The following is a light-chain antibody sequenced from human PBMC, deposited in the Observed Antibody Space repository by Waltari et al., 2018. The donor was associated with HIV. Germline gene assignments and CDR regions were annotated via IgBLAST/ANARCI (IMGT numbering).Light chain of an antibody. V-gene: IGLV2-11*01. J-gene: IGLJ2*01. CDR1: SSDVGGYDY. Sequence: QPRSVSGSPGQSVTISCTGTSSDVGGYDYVSWYQQHPGKAPKVIISDVSRRPSGVPDRFSASKSGNTASLTISGLQAADEADYFCCSYASNYILIFGGGTKLTVL. CDR3: CSYASNYILI. CDR2: DVS.